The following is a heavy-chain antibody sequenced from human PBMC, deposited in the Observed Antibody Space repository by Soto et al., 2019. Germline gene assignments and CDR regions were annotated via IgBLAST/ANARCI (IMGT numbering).Heavy chain of an antibody. CDR2: MNPNSGNT. J-gene: IGHJ4*02. CDR1: GYTFTSYD. V-gene: IGHV1-8*01. CDR3: ASTIGYCSGGSCYSGDY. D-gene: IGHD2-15*01. Sequence: ASVKVSCKASGYTFTSYDINWVRQATGQGLEWMGWMNPNSGNTSYAQKFQGRVTMTTDTSTSTAYMELRSLRSDDTAVYYCASTIGYCSGGSCYSGDYWGQGTLVTVSS.